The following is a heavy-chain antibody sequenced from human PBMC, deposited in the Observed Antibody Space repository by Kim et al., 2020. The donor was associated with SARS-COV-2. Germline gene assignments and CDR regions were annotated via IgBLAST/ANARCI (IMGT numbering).Heavy chain of an antibody. CDR3: ARQRGPFSSGFDY. V-gene: IGHV4-59*08. J-gene: IGHJ4*02. CDR2: IYYSGST. CDR1: GGSISSYY. Sequence: SETLSLTCTVSGGSISSYYWSWIRQPPGKGLEWIGYIYYSGSTNYNPSLKSRVTISVDTSKNQFSLKLSSVTAADTAVYYCARQRGPFSSGFDYWGQGTLVTVSS. D-gene: IGHD3-10*01.